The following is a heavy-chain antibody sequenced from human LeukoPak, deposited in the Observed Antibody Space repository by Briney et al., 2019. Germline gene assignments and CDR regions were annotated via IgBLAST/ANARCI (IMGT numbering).Heavy chain of an antibody. J-gene: IGHJ4*02. CDR2: ISSSSSTI. D-gene: IGHD2-2*01. CDR1: GFTFSSYS. CDR3: ARVGYCSSTSCRYFDY. V-gene: IGHV3-48*02. Sequence: TGGSLRLSCAASGFTFSSYSMNWVRQAPGKGLEWVSYISSSSSTIYYADSVKGRFTISRDNAKNSLYLQMNSLRDEDTAVYYCARVGYCSSTSCRYFDYWGQGTLVTVSS.